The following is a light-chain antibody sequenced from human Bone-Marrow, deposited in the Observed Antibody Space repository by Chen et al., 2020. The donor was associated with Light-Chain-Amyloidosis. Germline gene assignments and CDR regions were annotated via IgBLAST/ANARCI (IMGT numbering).Light chain of an antibody. V-gene: IGLV3-25*03. J-gene: IGLJ2*01. CDR2: RDT. Sequence: SYELTQPPSVSVSPGQTARITCSGDDLPTKYAYWYQQKPGQAPVLVIHRDTERPAGTSERFSVPSSGTTATLTLSGVQAEDEADDHCQSADSSGTYEVIFGGGTKLTVL. CDR1: DLPTKY. CDR3: QSADSSGTYEVI.